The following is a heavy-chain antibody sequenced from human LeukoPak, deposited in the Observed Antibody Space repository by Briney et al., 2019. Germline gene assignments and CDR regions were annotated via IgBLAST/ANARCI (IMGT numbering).Heavy chain of an antibody. Sequence: SETLSLTCAVYGGSFSGYYWSWIRQPAGKGLEWIGRIYTSGSTNYNPSLKSRVTMSVDTSKNQFSLKLSSVTAADTAVYYCTRDHYYYDSSGYSTFDYWGQGTLVTVSS. CDR3: TRDHYYYDSSGYSTFDY. D-gene: IGHD3-22*01. V-gene: IGHV4-4*07. CDR1: GGSFSGYY. J-gene: IGHJ4*02. CDR2: IYTSGST.